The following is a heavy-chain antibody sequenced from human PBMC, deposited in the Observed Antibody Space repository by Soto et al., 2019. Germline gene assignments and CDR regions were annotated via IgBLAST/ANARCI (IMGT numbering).Heavy chain of an antibody. CDR2: INHSGST. CDR3: ARGGVTIVRGVIIPPSFDY. D-gene: IGHD3-10*01. J-gene: IGHJ4*02. Sequence: QVQLQQWGAGLLKPSETLSLTCAVYGGSFSGYYWSWIRQPPVKGLEWIGEINHSGSTNYNPSLKIGVTVSVDKSENQFSLRLSSVTAAVTAVYYCARGGVTIVRGVIIPPSFDYWGQGPLVTFSS. V-gene: IGHV4-34*01. CDR1: GGSFSGYY.